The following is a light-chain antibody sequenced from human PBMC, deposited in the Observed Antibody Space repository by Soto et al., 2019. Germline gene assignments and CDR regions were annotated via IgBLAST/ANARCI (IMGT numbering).Light chain of an antibody. CDR2: TAS. V-gene: IGKV1-39*01. Sequence: DIQMTQSPSSLSASVGDRVTITCRASQSISSYLNWYKQKPGKAPKLLIYTASSLKSGVPSRFSGSGSGTDFTLTISSLQPEDFATYYCQQSHSTPSTFGPGTKVDIK. CDR3: QQSHSTPST. J-gene: IGKJ3*01. CDR1: QSISSY.